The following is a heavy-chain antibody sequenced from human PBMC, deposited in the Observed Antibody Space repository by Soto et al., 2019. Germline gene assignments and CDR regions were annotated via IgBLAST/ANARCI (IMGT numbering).Heavy chain of an antibody. V-gene: IGHV1-3*03. CDR1: GYTFTTYG. J-gene: IGHJ6*03. CDR3: ARDWSPAYYYFYMDV. CDR2: INAGNGNT. Sequence: ASVKVSCKASGYTFTTYGIHWVRQAPGQRLEWMGWINAGNGNTKYSQELRGRVTISRDTSANTAYMELSSLRSEDTAVYFCARDWSPAYYYFYMDVWGTGTTVTVSS. D-gene: IGHD3-3*01.